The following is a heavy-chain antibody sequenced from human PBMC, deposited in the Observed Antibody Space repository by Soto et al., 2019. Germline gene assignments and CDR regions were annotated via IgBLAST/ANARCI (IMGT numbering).Heavy chain of an antibody. Sequence: PGGSLRLSCAASGFTFTTRAMSWVRQAPGKGLQWVSGISGSGGTTYYADSVKGRFTISRDNSKNTLYLQMNSLRAEDTAVYYCAKRANDAFDIWGQGTMVTVSS. J-gene: IGHJ3*02. CDR2: ISGSGGTT. CDR1: GFTFTTRA. CDR3: AKRANDAFDI. V-gene: IGHV3-23*01.